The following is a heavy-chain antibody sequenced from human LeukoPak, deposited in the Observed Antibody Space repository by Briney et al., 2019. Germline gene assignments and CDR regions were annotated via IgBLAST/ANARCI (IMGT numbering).Heavy chain of an antibody. CDR3: ARVVVNSSSAYYYYYM. J-gene: IGHJ6*03. D-gene: IGHD6-13*01. Sequence: PSETLSLTCTLSGGSLSSVYTSWARHPAGKGLEWIGRIYTRGSTNYNPSLKSRVTISVDKSKNQFSLRLSSVTAADTAVYYCARVVVNSSSAYYYYYM. CDR2: IYTRGST. CDR1: GGSLSSVY. V-gene: IGHV4-4*07.